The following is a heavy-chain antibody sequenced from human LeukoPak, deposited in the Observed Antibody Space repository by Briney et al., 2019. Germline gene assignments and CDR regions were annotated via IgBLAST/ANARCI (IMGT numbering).Heavy chain of an antibody. CDR3: ARDKISFAY. CDR2: PNPNTGGT. D-gene: IGHD2/OR15-2a*01. J-gene: IGHJ4*02. CDR1: GYTFTDYY. V-gene: IGHV1-2*02. Sequence: GASVKVSCKASGYTFTDYYMHWVRQAPGKGLEWMGWPNPNTGGTNYAQKYQDRVTMNRDTSTSTDYMELTRLTSDDTAVYYCARDKISFAYWGQGTLVTVSS.